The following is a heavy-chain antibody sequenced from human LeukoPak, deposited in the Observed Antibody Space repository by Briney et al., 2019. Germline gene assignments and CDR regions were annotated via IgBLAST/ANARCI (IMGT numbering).Heavy chain of an antibody. Sequence: SETLSLTCSVSGGSVFLSYYYWGWVRQPPGKALEWIGSIYYSGSIYYNSSLKSRVTMSVDTSKNQFSLKLSSVTAADTAVYYCARLANYYYHYMDVWGKGTTVTISS. CDR3: ARLANYYYHYMDV. V-gene: IGHV4-39*01. CDR1: GGSVFLSYYY. J-gene: IGHJ6*03. CDR2: IYYSGSI.